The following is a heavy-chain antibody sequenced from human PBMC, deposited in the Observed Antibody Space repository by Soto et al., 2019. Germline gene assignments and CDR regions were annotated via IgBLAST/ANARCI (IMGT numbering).Heavy chain of an antibody. Sequence: SETLSLTCTVSGGSISSSSYYWGWIRQPPGKGLEWIGSIYYSGSTYYNPSLKSRVTISVDTSKNQFSLKLSSVTAADTAVYYCASMTMVRGVIIRGYYYYGMDVWGQGTTVTVSS. V-gene: IGHV4-39*01. J-gene: IGHJ6*02. CDR3: ASMTMVRGVIIRGYYYYGMDV. CDR2: IYYSGST. D-gene: IGHD3-10*01. CDR1: GGSISSSSYY.